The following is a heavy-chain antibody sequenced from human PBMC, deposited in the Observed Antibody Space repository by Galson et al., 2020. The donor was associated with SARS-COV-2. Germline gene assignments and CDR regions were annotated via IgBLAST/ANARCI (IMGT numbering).Heavy chain of an antibody. CDR3: AKDKAVGAYLDY. V-gene: IGHV3-43*01. CDR2: ISWDGGST. Sequence: GGSLRLSCAASGFTFDDYTMHWVRQAPGKGLEWVSLISWDGGSTYYADSVKGRFTISRDNSKNSLYLQMNSLRTEDTALYYCAKDKAVGAYLDYWGQGTLVTVSS. D-gene: IGHD1-26*01. CDR1: GFTFDDYT. J-gene: IGHJ4*02.